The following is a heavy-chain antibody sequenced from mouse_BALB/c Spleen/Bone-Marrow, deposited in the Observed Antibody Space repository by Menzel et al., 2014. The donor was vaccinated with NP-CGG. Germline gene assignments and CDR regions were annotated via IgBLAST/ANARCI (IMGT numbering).Heavy chain of an antibody. D-gene: IGHD2-1*01. Sequence: QVQLQQSGAELARPGASVKLSCTASGYTFTSYGMQWVKQRPGQGLEWIGAIYPGGGDTWYTQKLKGRATLTADKSSSTAYIQLSSLSSEDAAFYYCGRWGNSYAMDYWGQGTSVTVSS. J-gene: IGHJ4*01. V-gene: IGHV1-87*01. CDR2: IYPGGGDT. CDR3: GRWGNSYAMDY. CDR1: GYTFTSYG.